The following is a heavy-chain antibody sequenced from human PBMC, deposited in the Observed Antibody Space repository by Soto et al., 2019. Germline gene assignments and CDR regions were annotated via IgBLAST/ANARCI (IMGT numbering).Heavy chain of an antibody. CDR3: ASPTSDGYMAHFGY. Sequence: GESLKISCKGSGYSFTSYWIGWVRRMPGKGLEWMGIIYPGDSYTRYSPSFQGQVTISADKSITTAYLQWSSLKASEPAIYNFASPTSDGYMAHFGYRGKGTLVTVSS. CDR2: IYPGDSYT. V-gene: IGHV5-51*01. D-gene: IGHD5-12*01. CDR1: GYSFTSYW. J-gene: IGHJ4*02.